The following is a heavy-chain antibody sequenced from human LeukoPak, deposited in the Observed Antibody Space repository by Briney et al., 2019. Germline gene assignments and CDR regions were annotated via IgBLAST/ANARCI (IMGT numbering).Heavy chain of an antibody. V-gene: IGHV1-8*01. CDR1: GYPFTIYD. J-gene: IGHJ4*02. D-gene: IGHD1-7*01. Sequence: ASVKVSCKASGYPFTIYDINWVRQAAGQGLEWVGWINPMGMRAYAQKFQGRDSMTTNTSINTAYMELSSLRSDDTAVYYCARGRQSELWGQGTLVTVSS. CDR3: ARGRQSEL. CDR2: INPMGMR.